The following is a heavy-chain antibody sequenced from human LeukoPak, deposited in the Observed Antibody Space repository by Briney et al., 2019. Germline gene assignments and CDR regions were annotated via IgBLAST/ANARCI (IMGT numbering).Heavy chain of an antibody. V-gene: IGHV4-59*11. CDR3: ARIWFGEYHYYYYMDV. CDR1: GGSISSHY. Sequence: SETLSLTCTVSGGSISSHYWSWIRQPPGKGPEWIGYIYYSGSTNYNPSLKSRVTISVDTSKNQFSLKLSSVTAADTAVYYCARIWFGEYHYYYYMDVWGKGTTVTVSS. CDR2: IYYSGST. D-gene: IGHD3-10*01. J-gene: IGHJ6*03.